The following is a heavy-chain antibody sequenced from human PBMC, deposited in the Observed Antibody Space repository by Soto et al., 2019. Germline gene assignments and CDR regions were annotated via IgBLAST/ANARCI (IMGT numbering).Heavy chain of an antibody. CDR2: YSGSGDTT. D-gene: IGHD2-21*02. CDR3: AKPDLAYCGGDCHYDY. CDR1: GFTFSSYA. V-gene: IGHV3-23*01. J-gene: IGHJ4*02. Sequence: EVQLLESGGCLVQPGGSLRLSCVASGFTFSSYAMSWVRQAPGKGPEWVSAYSGSGDTTYYADSVKGRFTISRDNSKNTLYLQMNSLRVEDTAIYYCAKPDLAYCGGDCHYDYWGQGTLVTVSS.